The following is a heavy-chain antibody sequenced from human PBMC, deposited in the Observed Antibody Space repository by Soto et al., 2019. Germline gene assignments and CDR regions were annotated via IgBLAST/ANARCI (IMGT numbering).Heavy chain of an antibody. CDR3: ARDDHNYFDY. CDR2: ISAYNGNT. J-gene: IGHJ4*02. CDR1: GYTFDSYC. Sequence: ASVEVSWEASGYTFDSYCSRWLRQAPGQGLEWMGWISAYNGNTNYAQKLQGRVTMTTDTSTSTAYMELRSLRSDDTAAYYCARDDHNYFDYLGQGTLVPVSS. V-gene: IGHV1-18*01.